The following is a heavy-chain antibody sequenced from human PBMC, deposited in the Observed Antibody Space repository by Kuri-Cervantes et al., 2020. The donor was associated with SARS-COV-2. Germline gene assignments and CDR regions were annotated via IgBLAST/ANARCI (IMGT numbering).Heavy chain of an antibody. D-gene: IGHD3-9*01. J-gene: IGHJ6*02. V-gene: IGHV3-23*03. CDR3: AEADWVNYYYYYGMDV. Sequence: GESLKISCAASGFTFSSYAMSWVRQAPGKGLEWVSVIYSGGSSTYYADSVKGRFTISRDNSKNTLYLQMNSLRAEDTAVYYCAEADWVNYYYYYGMDVWGQGTTVTVSS. CDR2: IYSGGSST. CDR1: GFTFSSYA.